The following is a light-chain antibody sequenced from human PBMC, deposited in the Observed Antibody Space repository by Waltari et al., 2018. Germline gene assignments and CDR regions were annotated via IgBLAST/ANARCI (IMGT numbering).Light chain of an antibody. Sequence: QAVVTQEPSLTVSPGGTVPLTCGSSTGPVTSDHFANWLQQKPGQTPKTLIYVTNKRHSWTPARFSGSLLGGTTALTLSGAQPEDEADYYCLLSYSGAWVFGGGTKLTVL. J-gene: IGLJ3*02. V-gene: IGLV7-46*01. CDR2: VTN. CDR1: TGPVTSDHF. CDR3: LLSYSGAWV.